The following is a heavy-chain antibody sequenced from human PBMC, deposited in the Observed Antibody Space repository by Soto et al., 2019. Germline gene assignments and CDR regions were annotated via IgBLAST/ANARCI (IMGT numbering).Heavy chain of an antibody. V-gene: IGHV4-39*07. Sequence: SETLSLTCSVSGASISIGTDYWGWIRQPPGKGLEWIGNIHYSGSTYYNPSLKSRVNISVDTSKNQFSLKLSSVTAADTAVYYCARGSSIAGLYYGMDVWGQGTTVTVSS. D-gene: IGHD6-6*01. J-gene: IGHJ6*02. CDR2: IHYSGST. CDR1: GASISIGTDY. CDR3: ARGSSIAGLYYGMDV.